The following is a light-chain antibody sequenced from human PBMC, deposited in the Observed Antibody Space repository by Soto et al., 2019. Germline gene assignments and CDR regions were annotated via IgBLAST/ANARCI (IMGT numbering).Light chain of an antibody. CDR1: QSVFYSANNKNY. CDR2: WAS. J-gene: IGKJ2*01. V-gene: IGKV4-1*01. CDR3: QQYYTCSYT. Sequence: DIVLTQSPDSLAVSLGERATINCKSSQSVFYSANNKNYLAWYQQKPGQPPKLLIYWASTRESGVPDRFSGSGSGSDFTLTISSLQAEDVAVYYCQQYYTCSYTFGQGTKLEIK.